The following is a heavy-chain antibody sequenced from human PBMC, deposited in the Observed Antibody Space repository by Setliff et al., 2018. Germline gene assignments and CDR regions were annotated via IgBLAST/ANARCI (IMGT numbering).Heavy chain of an antibody. CDR1: GFIFSFHS. V-gene: IGHV3-33*08. D-gene: IGHD3-22*01. CDR3: ARGDSSGYYYVQEVFIDY. J-gene: IGHJ4*02. Sequence: GESLKISCAASGFIFSFHSMNWVRQAPGKGLEWVALIWNDGSSKYYADSVKGRFTISRDNSKNTLYLQMNSLRAEDTAVYYCARGDSSGYYYVQEVFIDYWGQGSLVTVSS. CDR2: IWNDGSSK.